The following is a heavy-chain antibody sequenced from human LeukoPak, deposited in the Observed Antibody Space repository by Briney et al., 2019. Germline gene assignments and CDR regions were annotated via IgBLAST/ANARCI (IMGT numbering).Heavy chain of an antibody. CDR1: GYTFTSYA. J-gene: IGHJ4*02. CDR3: ARDRVSYGYGIDY. V-gene: IGHV1-3*01. CDR2: INAGNGNT. D-gene: IGHD5-18*01. Sequence: ASVKVSCKASGYTFTSYAMHWVRQAPGQRLEWMGWINAGNGNTKYSQKFQGRVTITRDTSASTAYMELSGLRSEDTAVYYCARDRVSYGYGIDYWGQGTLVTVSS.